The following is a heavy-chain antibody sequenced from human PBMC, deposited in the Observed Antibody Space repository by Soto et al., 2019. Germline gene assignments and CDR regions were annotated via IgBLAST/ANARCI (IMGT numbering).Heavy chain of an antibody. CDR1: GFTFSSYG. D-gene: IGHD2-21*02. CDR2: ISYDGSNK. J-gene: IGHJ4*02. Sequence: QVQLVESGGGVVRPGRSLRLSCAASGFTFSSYGMHWVRQAPGKGLEWVAVISYDGSNKYYADSVKGRFTISRDNSKNTLYLQMNSLRAEDTAVYYCAKDSRIVVVTAPYDYWGQGTLVTVSS. CDR3: AKDSRIVVVTAPYDY. V-gene: IGHV3-30*18.